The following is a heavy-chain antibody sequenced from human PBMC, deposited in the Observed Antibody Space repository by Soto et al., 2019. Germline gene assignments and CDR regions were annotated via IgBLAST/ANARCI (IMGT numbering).Heavy chain of an antibody. CDR3: AHVLVVVANYGMDV. D-gene: IGHD2-15*01. V-gene: IGHV2-5*02. CDR2: IYWDDDK. CDR1: GFSLSTSGVG. Sequence: QITLKESGPTLVKPTQTLTLTCTFSGFSLSTSGVGVGWIRQPPGKALEWLALIYWDDDKRYSPSLTSRLTITKDTSKNQVVLKMTHMHPVDTATYYCAHVLVVVANYGMDVWGQGTTVTVSS. J-gene: IGHJ6*02.